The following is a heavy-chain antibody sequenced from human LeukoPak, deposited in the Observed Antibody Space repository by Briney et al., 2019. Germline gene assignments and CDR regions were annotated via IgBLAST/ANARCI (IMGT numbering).Heavy chain of an antibody. J-gene: IGHJ4*02. V-gene: IGHV3-7*01. CDR2: IKKDGIEK. CDR3: ARDLSGVTGYTYGRGIDY. Sequence: RGGSLRLSCAASGYTFSSYWMSWVREARGKGLEWVANIKKDGIEKLYVDSVKGRFTISRDSAKTSLYLQMNSLRADDTAVYYCARDLSGVTGYTYGRGIDYWGQGTLVTVSS. D-gene: IGHD5-18*01. CDR1: GYTFSSYW.